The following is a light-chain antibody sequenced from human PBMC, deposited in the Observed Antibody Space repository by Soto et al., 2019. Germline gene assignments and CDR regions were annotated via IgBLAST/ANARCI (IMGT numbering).Light chain of an antibody. CDR2: GAS. J-gene: IGKJ2*01. Sequence: EIVLTQSPGTLSLSPGERATLSCRASQSVRNNYLAWYQQKPGQAPRLLMYGASTRATGIPDSFSGSGSGTDFTLTISRLEPEDFAVYYCQQYGNSPPRTFGQGTKLEIK. CDR1: QSVRNNY. V-gene: IGKV3-20*01. CDR3: QQYGNSPPRT.